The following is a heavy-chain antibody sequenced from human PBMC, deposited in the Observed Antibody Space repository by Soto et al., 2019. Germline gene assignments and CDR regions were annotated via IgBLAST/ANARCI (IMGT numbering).Heavy chain of an antibody. CDR2: ISYDGSNT. CDR1: GFTFTNYA. CDR3: ATGEGFGSGSYHSSPNYSFGLDV. V-gene: IGHV3-30-3*01. J-gene: IGHJ6*02. D-gene: IGHD3-10*01. Sequence: PGGSLRLSCATSGFTFTNYAMHWVRQAPGKGLEWVAMISYDGSNTYYSDSVMGRFTISRDNFKNTLYLQMNSLRPDDTALYYCATGEGFGSGSYHSSPNYSFGLDVWGQGTTVTVSS.